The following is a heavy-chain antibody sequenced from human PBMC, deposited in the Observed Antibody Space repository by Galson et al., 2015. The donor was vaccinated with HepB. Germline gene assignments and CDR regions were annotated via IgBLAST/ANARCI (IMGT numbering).Heavy chain of an antibody. V-gene: IGHV1-69*13. Sequence: SVKVSCKASGGTFSSYAISWVRQAPGQGLEWMGGIIPIFGTANYAQKFQGRVTITADESTSTAYMELSSLRSEDTAVYYCARRDSKIGGNYGMDVWGQGTTVTGSS. CDR1: GGTFSSYA. CDR2: IIPIFGTA. J-gene: IGHJ6*02. CDR3: ARRDSKIGGNYGMDV. D-gene: IGHD2-21*01.